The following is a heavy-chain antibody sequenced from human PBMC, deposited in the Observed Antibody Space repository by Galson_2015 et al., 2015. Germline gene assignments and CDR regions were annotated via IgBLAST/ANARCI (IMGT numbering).Heavy chain of an antibody. D-gene: IGHD5-18*01. V-gene: IGHV4-61*01. J-gene: IGHJ4*02. CDR1: GGSVSSGTYY. Sequence: TLSLTCTVSGGSVSSGTYYWSWIRQPPGKGLEWIGYMFHSGSTKYNPSLKSRVTISVDTSKNQFSLKLSSVTAADTAVYYCARGGYNYGTYIDYWGQGTLVTVSS. CDR2: MFHSGST. CDR3: ARGGYNYGTYIDY.